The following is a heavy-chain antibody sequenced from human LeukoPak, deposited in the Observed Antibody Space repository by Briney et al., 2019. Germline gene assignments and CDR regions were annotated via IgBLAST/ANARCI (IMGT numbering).Heavy chain of an antibody. V-gene: IGHV3-30*02. CDR2: IRYDGSNK. D-gene: IGHD4-23*01. CDR3: AKDRVPVYGGNTADY. Sequence: GGSLRLSCAASGFTFSSYGMHWVRQAPGKGLEGVAFIRYDGSNKYYADSVKGRFTISRDNSKTTLYLQMNSLRAEDTAVYYCAKDRVPVYGGNTADYWGQGTLVTVSS. CDR1: GFTFSSYG. J-gene: IGHJ4*02.